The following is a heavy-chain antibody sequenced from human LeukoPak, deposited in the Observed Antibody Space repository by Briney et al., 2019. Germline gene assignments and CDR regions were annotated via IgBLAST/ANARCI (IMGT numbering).Heavy chain of an antibody. V-gene: IGHV3-49*03. CDR2: IRSKAYGGTT. CDR3: TRGGPFWSGYSDHNWFDL. D-gene: IGHD3-3*01. Sequence: GGSLRLSCTASGFTFGDYAMSWFRQAPGKGLEWVGFIRSKAYGGTTEYAASVKGRFTISRDDSKSIAYLQMNSLKTEDTAVYYCTRGGPFWSGYSDHNWFDLWGQGTLVTVSS. CDR1: GFTFGDYA. J-gene: IGHJ5*02.